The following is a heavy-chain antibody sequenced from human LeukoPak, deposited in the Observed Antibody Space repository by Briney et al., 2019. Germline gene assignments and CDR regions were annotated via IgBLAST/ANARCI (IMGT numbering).Heavy chain of an antibody. D-gene: IGHD1-1*01. CDR3: ARDLTSSGTRGDY. CDR2: ISAYNGNT. Sequence: ASVKVSCKASGYTFTSYGISWVRQAPGQGLEWMGWISAYNGNTNYAQKLQGRVTMTTDTSTSTAYIELRSLRSDDTAVYYCARDLTSSGTRGDYWGQGTLVTVSS. J-gene: IGHJ4*02. CDR1: GYTFTSYG. V-gene: IGHV1-18*01.